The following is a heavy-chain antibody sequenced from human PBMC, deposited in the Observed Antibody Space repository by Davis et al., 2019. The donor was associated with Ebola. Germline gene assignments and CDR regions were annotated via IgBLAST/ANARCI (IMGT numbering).Heavy chain of an antibody. V-gene: IGHV4-34*01. D-gene: IGHD6-13*01. CDR3: ARGRIAAAGTGYYYYGMDV. CDR2: INHSGST. Sequence: PGGSLRLSCAVYGGSFSGYYWSWIRQPPGKGLEWIGEINHSGSTNYNPSLKSRVTISVDTSKNQFSLKLSSVTAADTAVYYCARGRIAAAGTGYYYYGMDVWGQGTTVTVSS. CDR1: GGSFSGYY. J-gene: IGHJ6*02.